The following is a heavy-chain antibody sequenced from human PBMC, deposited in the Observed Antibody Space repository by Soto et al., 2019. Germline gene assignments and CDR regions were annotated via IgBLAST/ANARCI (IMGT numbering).Heavy chain of an antibody. CDR2: ISSSSSTI. CDR3: ARGAYYYHSSGLSY. CDR1: GVTVSSYS. J-gene: IGHJ4*02. V-gene: IGHV3-48*01. Sequence: PGGALGLSCAASGVTVSSYSMNWVRQAPGKGLEWVSYISSSSSTIYYADSVKGRFTISRDNAKNSLYLQMNSLRAEDTAVYYCARGAYYYHSSGLSYWGQGTLVTVSS. D-gene: IGHD3-22*01.